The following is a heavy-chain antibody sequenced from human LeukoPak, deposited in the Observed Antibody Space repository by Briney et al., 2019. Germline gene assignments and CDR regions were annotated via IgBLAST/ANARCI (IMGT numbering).Heavy chain of an antibody. V-gene: IGHV4-59*11. CDR3: ARGALYSSSSFDY. D-gene: IGHD6-6*01. CDR2: IYYSGSA. CDR1: GGSISSHY. Sequence: PSETLSLTCTVSGGSISSHYWSWIRQPPGKGLEWSGHIYYSGSANYNPSLKSRVPIFVETSKNQFSLKLSSVTAADTAVYSCARGALYSSSSFDYWGQGTLVTVSS. J-gene: IGHJ4*02.